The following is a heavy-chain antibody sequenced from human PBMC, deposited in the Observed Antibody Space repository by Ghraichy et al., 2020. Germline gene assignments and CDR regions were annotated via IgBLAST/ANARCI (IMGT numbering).Heavy chain of an antibody. J-gene: IGHJ6*02. V-gene: IGHV3-49*01. D-gene: IGHD6-6*01. CDR2: IRSKAYGGTT. CDR3: TRIAAPNYGMDV. CDR1: GFTFGDYA. Sequence: GESLNISCTASGFTFGDYAMSWFRQAPGKGLEWVGFIRSKAYGGTTEYTASVKGRFTISRDDSKSIAYLQMNSLKTEDTAVYYCTRIAAPNYGMDVWGQGTTVTVSS.